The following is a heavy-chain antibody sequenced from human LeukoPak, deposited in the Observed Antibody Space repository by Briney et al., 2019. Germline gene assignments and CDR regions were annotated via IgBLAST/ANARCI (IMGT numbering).Heavy chain of an antibody. CDR1: GGSINNYY. CDR2: IYYSGST. V-gene: IGHV4-59*01. CDR3: ASGYSSGWVDY. Sequence: SETLSLTCTVSGGSINNYYWSWIRQPPGKGLEWIGYIYYSGSTNYNPSLKSRVTISVDTSKNQFSLKLSSVTAADTAVYYCASGYSSGWVDYWGQGTLVTVSS. D-gene: IGHD6-19*01. J-gene: IGHJ4*02.